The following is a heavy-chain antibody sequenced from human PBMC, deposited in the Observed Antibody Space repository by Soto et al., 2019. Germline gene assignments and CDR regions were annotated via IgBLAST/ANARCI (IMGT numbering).Heavy chain of an antibody. D-gene: IGHD2-21*01. J-gene: IGHJ6*02. CDR3: AKDRERRIAWGMDV. V-gene: IGHV3-30*18. CDR2: ISYDGSNK. Sequence: PGGSLRLSCAASGFTFSSYGMHWVRQAPGKGLEWVAVISYDGSNKYYADSVKGRFTISRDNSKNTLYLQMNSLRAKDTAVYYCAKDRERRIAWGMDVWGQGTTVTVSS. CDR1: GFTFSSYG.